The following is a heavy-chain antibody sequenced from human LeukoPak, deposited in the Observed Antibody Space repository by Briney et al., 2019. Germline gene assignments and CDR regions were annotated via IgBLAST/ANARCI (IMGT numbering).Heavy chain of an antibody. Sequence: SETLSLTCTVSGGSISSYYWSWIRQPPGKGLEWIGYIYYSGSTNYNPSLKSRVTISVDTSKNQFSLKLSSVTAADTAVYYCARDRFGDLLAFDIWGQGTLVTVSS. CDR2: IYYSGST. D-gene: IGHD3-10*01. V-gene: IGHV4-59*01. J-gene: IGHJ4*02. CDR1: GGSISSYY. CDR3: ARDRFGDLLAFDI.